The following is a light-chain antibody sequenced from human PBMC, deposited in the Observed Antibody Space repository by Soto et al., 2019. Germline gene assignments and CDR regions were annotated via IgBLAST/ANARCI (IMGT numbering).Light chain of an antibody. Sequence: EFVLRQSPGTLSLSPGERSTLSCRAIQSLSSSYLAWYQQKPGQAPRLLIYGASSRATGIPDRFSGSGSGTDFTLTISRLEPEDFAVYYCQQCGDSPPWTFGQGTKVDIK. CDR1: QSLSSSY. CDR3: QQCGDSPPWT. CDR2: GAS. V-gene: IGKV3-20*01. J-gene: IGKJ1*01.